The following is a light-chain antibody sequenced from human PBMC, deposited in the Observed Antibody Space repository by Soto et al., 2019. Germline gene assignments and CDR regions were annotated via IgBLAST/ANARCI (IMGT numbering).Light chain of an antibody. J-gene: IGKJ1*01. CDR2: DTS. CDR3: QQRSNWPPT. V-gene: IGKV3-11*01. CDR1: QSVSSSY. Sequence: EIVLTQSPATLSSSPGERATLSCGASQSVSSSYVAWYQHKPGLAPRLLIHDTSNRATGIPARFSGSGSGTDFTLTISSLEPEDFAVYYCQQRSNWPPTFGQGTKVDVK.